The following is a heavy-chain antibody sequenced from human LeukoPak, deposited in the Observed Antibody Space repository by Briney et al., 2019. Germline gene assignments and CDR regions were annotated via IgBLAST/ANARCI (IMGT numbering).Heavy chain of an antibody. Sequence: GGSLRLSCAASGFTFSGSGMHWVRQAPGKGLEWVAFIRSDGSNKYYTDSVKGRFTISRDNSKNTLYLQMDSLRAEDTAVYYCARDYDFWSGYYSPTRGYFGYWGQGTLVTVSS. D-gene: IGHD3-3*01. CDR3: ARDYDFWSGYYSPTRGYFGY. CDR1: GFTFSGSG. V-gene: IGHV3-30*02. J-gene: IGHJ4*02. CDR2: IRSDGSNK.